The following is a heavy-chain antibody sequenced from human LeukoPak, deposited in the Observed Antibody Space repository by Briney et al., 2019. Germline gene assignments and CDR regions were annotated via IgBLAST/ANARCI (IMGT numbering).Heavy chain of an antibody. CDR1: GFTFSSYA. CDR2: ISSSSSYT. J-gene: IGHJ4*02. D-gene: IGHD6-13*01. CDR3: AREVGRRIAAAFFDY. V-gene: IGHV3-11*06. Sequence: GGSLRLSCAASGFTFSSYAMSWIRQAPGKGLEWVSYISSSSSYTNYADSVKGRFTISRDNAKNSLYLQMNSLRAEDTAVYYCAREVGRRIAAAFFDYWGQGTLVTVSS.